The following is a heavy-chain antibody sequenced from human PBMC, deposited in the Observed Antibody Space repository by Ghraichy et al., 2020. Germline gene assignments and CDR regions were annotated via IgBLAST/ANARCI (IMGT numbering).Heavy chain of an antibody. CDR3: ARDRLTGTTHQNDAFDI. Sequence: SVKVSCKASGGTFSSYAITWVRQAPGQGLEWMGGIIPIFGTANYAQNFQGRVTIIADESTSTAYMELSSLRSEDTAVYYCARDRLTGTTHQNDAFDIWGQGTIVTVSS. D-gene: IGHD1-7*01. J-gene: IGHJ3*02. V-gene: IGHV1-69*13. CDR2: IIPIFGTA. CDR1: GGTFSSYA.